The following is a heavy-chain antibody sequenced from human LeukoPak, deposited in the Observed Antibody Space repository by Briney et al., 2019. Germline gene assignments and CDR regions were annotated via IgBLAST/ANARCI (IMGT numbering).Heavy chain of an antibody. CDR1: GFTFSSYA. D-gene: IGHD6-19*01. V-gene: IGHV3-23*01. J-gene: IGHJ4*02. Sequence: PGGSLRLSCAASGFTFSSYAMSWVRQAPGKGLEWVSAISGRGGSTYYADSVKGRFTISRDNSKNTMYLQMNSLRAEDTAVYYCAKDPLGPGIAVAGPFDYWGQGTLVTVSS. CDR3: AKDPLGPGIAVAGPFDY. CDR2: ISGRGGST.